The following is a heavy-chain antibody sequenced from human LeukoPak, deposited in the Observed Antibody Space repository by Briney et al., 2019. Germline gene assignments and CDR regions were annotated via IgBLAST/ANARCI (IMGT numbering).Heavy chain of an antibody. J-gene: IGHJ6*02. D-gene: IGHD5-24*01. CDR3: ASWRRRDGYNPYYYYGMDV. Sequence: GGSLRLSCAASGFTFSSYAMSWVRQAPGKGLERVSAISGSGGSTYYADSVKGRFTISRDNSKNTLYLQMNSLRAEDTAVYYCASWRRRDGYNPYYYYGMDVWGQGTTVTVSS. CDR2: ISGSGGST. V-gene: IGHV3-23*01. CDR1: GFTFSSYA.